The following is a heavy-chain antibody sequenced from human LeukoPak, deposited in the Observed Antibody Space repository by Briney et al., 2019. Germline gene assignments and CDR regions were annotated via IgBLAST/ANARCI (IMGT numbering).Heavy chain of an antibody. CDR1: GVSINTYY. CDR2: IYTSGNI. Sequence: SETLSLTCTVSGVSINTYYWSWIRQPPGKGLEWIGRIYTSGNIKYNPSLKSRVTMSVDTSKNQFSLKLTSVTAADTAVYYCARGRGPDYDYYYMDVWGKGTTVTVSS. V-gene: IGHV4-4*07. CDR3: ARGRGPDYDYYYMDV. J-gene: IGHJ6*03.